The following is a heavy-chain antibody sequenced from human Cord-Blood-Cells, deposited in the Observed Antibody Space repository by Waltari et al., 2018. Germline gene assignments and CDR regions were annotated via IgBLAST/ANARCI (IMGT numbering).Heavy chain of an antibody. CDR3: ARGGVPAAPFNWFDP. Sequence: QVQLQQWGAGLLKPSETLSLTCAVYGGSFSGYYWSWLRQPPGKGREWIGEINHRGSTNYTPSLKSRVTISVDASKNQFSLKLSSVTAADTAVYYCARGGVPAAPFNWFDPWGQGTLVTVSS. J-gene: IGHJ5*02. V-gene: IGHV4-34*01. D-gene: IGHD2-2*01. CDR2: INHRGST. CDR1: GGSFSGYY.